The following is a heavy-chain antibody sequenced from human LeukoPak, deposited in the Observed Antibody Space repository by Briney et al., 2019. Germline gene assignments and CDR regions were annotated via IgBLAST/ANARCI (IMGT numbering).Heavy chain of an antibody. J-gene: IGHJ3*02. CDR1: GFTFSSYG. Sequence: GGSLRLSCAASGFTFSSYGMSWVRQAPGKGLEWVSYIDSSGTIIYYADSVKGRFTISRDNSKNTLYLQMNSLRAEDTAVYYCAREDPRITIFGVVIPADAFDIWGQGTMVTVSS. D-gene: IGHD3-3*01. CDR3: AREDPRITIFGVVIPADAFDI. CDR2: IDSSGTII. V-gene: IGHV3-48*01.